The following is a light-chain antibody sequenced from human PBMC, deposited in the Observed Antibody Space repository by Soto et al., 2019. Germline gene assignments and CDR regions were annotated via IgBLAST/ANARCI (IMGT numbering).Light chain of an antibody. Sequence: DIQMTQSPSTLSASVGDRVTITCRASQSISSWLAWYQQKPGKAPKLLIYDASSLESGVPSRFSGSGSGTDFTLTIRSLQPDDFATYCCQHYGGMWTFGQGTKVDIK. CDR3: QHYGGMWT. V-gene: IGKV1-5*01. CDR2: DAS. CDR1: QSISSW. J-gene: IGKJ1*01.